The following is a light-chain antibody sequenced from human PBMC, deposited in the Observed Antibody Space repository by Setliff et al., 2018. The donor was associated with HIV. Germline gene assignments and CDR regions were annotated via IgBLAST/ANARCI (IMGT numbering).Light chain of an antibody. CDR3: QSYDSNNHVV. J-gene: IGLJ2*01. V-gene: IGLV6-57*01. CDR2: EDN. CDR1: SGSIASNY. Sequence: NFMLTQPHSVSESPGKTVTISCTRSSGSIASNYVQWYQQRPGSSPTTVIYEDNQRPSGVPDRFSGSIDSSSNSASLTISGLKTEDETDYYCQSYDSNNHVVFGGGTKVT.